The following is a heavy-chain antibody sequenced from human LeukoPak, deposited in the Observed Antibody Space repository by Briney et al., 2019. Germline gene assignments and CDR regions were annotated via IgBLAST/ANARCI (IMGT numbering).Heavy chain of an antibody. Sequence: PGRSLRLSCAASGFTFSSYAMHWVRQAPGKGLEWVAVISYDGSNKYYADSVKGRFTISRDNSKNTLYLQMNSLRAEGTAVYYCARGTMIVVDPPYYWGQGTLVTVSS. V-gene: IGHV3-30*04. CDR1: GFTFSSYA. D-gene: IGHD3-22*01. CDR2: ISYDGSNK. CDR3: ARGTMIVVDPPYY. J-gene: IGHJ4*02.